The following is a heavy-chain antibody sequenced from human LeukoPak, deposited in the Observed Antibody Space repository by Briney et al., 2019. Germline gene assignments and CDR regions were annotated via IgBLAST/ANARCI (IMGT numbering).Heavy chain of an antibody. CDR1: GFTFSSYE. D-gene: IGHD6-19*01. CDR3: ARGMKYSTGWYYKDV. J-gene: IGHJ6*03. CDR2: ISSSGSTI. Sequence: GGSLRLFCAASGFTFSSYEMNWVRQAPGKGLEWVSYISSSGSTIYYADSVKGRFTISRDNAKNSLYLQMNSLRAEDTAVYYCARGMKYSTGWYYKDVWGKGTTVTISS. V-gene: IGHV3-48*03.